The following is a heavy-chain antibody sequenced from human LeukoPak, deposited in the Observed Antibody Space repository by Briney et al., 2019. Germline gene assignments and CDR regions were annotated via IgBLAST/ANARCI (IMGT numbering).Heavy chain of an antibody. D-gene: IGHD4-11*01. CDR2: IDANNGDT. J-gene: IGHJ4*02. Sequence: PLASVKVSCKASGYTFRGNYIHWLRQAPGQGLEWMGWIDANNGDTKSAQKFQGRVTMSRDTSISTAYMDLSSLSPDDAAVYYCARDPSSVTLYFFDYWGQGTLVTVPS. CDR1: GYTFRGNY. V-gene: IGHV1-2*02. CDR3: ARDPSSVTLYFFDY.